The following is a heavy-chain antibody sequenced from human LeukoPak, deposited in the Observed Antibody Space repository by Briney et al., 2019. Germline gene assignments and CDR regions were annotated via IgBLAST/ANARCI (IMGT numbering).Heavy chain of an antibody. CDR3: ARGGYDGSGYIHEVYYYYYYMDV. V-gene: IGHV4-59*01. CDR2: IDYSGST. Sequence: SETLSLTCTVSGGSISSYYWSWIRQPPGKGLEWIGYIDYSGSTNYNPSLKSRVTISVDTSKNQFSLKLSSVTAADTAVYYCARGGYDGSGYIHEVYYYYYYMDVWGKGTTVNVSS. D-gene: IGHD3-22*01. CDR1: GGSISSYY. J-gene: IGHJ6*03.